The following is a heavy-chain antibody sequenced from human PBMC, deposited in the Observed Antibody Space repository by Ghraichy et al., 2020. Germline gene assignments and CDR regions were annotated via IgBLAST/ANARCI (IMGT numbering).Heavy chain of an antibody. D-gene: IGHD6-19*01. Sequence: SVKVSCKASGGTFSSYAISWVRQAPGQGLEWMGGIIPIFGTANYAQKFQGRVTITADESTSTAYMELSSLRSEDTAVYYCASSPLAVAGSYYFDYWGQGTLVTVSS. V-gene: IGHV1-69*13. J-gene: IGHJ4*02. CDR3: ASSPLAVAGSYYFDY. CDR2: IIPIFGTA. CDR1: GGTFSSYA.